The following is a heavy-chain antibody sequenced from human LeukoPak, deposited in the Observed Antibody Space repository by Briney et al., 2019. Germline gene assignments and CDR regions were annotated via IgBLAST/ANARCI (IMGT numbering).Heavy chain of an antibody. CDR2: IYYSGRT. Sequence: SETLSLTCIVSGGSINSSSYYWGWIRQPPGKGLEWIGSIYYSGRTYYNPSLKSRVTISVDTSKNQFSLKLSSVTAADTAVYYCARQRITMVRGVRTFDYWGQGTLVTVSS. CDR1: GGSINSSSYY. V-gene: IGHV4-39*01. D-gene: IGHD3-10*01. CDR3: ARQRITMVRGVRTFDY. J-gene: IGHJ4*02.